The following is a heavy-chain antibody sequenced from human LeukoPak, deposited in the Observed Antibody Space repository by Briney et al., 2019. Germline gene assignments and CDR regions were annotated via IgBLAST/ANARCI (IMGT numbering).Heavy chain of an antibody. CDR3: ARDNREQQLVPPTFDY. V-gene: IGHV1-18*01. D-gene: IGHD6-13*01. CDR2: ISAYNGNA. J-gene: IGHJ4*02. CDR1: GYTFTGYG. Sequence: ASVKVSCKASGYTFTGYGISWVRQAPGQGLEWMGWISAYNGNANYAQRLQGRVTMTTDASTSTAYMELRSLRSDDTAVYYCARDNREQQLVPPTFDYWGQGTLVTVSS.